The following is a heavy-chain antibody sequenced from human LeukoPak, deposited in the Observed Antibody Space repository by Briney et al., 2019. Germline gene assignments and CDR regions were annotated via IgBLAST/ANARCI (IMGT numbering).Heavy chain of an antibody. V-gene: IGHV4-34*01. CDR2: INHSGST. CDR3: AENDFWSGYSGY. D-gene: IGHD3-3*01. CDR1: GGSFSGYY. Sequence: SETLSLTCAVYGGSFSGYYWSWIRQPPGKGLEWIGEINHSGSTNYNPSLKSRVTISVDTSKNQFSLKLSSVTAADTAVYYCAENDFWSGYSGYWGQGTLVTVSS. J-gene: IGHJ4*02.